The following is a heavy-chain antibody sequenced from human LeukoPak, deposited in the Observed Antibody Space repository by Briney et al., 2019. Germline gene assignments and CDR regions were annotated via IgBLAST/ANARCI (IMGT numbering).Heavy chain of an antibody. CDR2: IYYSGST. D-gene: IGHD6-6*01. J-gene: IGHJ5*02. CDR1: GGSISSSSYY. V-gene: IGHV4-39*07. CDR3: ARLSSSSANWFDP. Sequence: SETLSLTCTVSGGSISSSSYYWGWIRQPPGKGLEWIGSIYYSGSTYYNPSLKSRVTISVDTSKNQFSLKLSSVTAADTAVYYCARLSSSSANWFDPWGQGTLVTVSS.